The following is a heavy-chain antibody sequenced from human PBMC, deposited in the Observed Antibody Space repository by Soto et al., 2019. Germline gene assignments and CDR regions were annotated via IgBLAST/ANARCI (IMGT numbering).Heavy chain of an antibody. Sequence: HPGGSLRLSCAASGFTFSSYAMSWVRQAPGKGLEWVSAISGSGGSTYYADSVKGRLTISRDNSKNTLYLQMNSLRAEDTAVYYCAAVLTPDYYGSRHDYWGQGTLVTVSS. CDR2: ISGSGGST. CDR1: GFTFSSYA. J-gene: IGHJ4*02. V-gene: IGHV3-23*01. CDR3: AAVLTPDYYGSRHDY. D-gene: IGHD3-10*01.